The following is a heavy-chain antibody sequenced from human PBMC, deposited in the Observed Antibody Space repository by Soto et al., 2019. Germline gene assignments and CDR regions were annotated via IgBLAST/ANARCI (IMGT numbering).Heavy chain of an antibody. CDR2: INAGNGNT. J-gene: IGHJ5*02. V-gene: IGHV1-3*01. CDR1: GYTFTSYA. CDR3: ARVLRITIFLDFPGGFDP. Sequence: GASVKVSCKASGYTFTSYAMHWVRQAPGQRLEWMGWINAGNGNTKYSQKFQGRVTITRDTSASTAYMELSSLRSEDTAVYYCARVLRITIFLDFPGGFDPWGQGTLVPVSS. D-gene: IGHD3-3*01.